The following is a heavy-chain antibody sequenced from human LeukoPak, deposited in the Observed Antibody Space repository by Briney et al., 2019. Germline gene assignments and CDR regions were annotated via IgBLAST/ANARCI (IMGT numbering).Heavy chain of an antibody. CDR1: GFSFSSNA. V-gene: IGHV3-23*01. Sequence: PGGSLRLSCAASGFSFSSNAMSWVRQAPGKGLEWVSGISDSGDITYYADSVKGRFTISRDNSKNTLYVQMNSLRVEDTAVYYCAKDRRGGSYYAATLDIWGQGTMVTVSS. J-gene: IGHJ3*02. D-gene: IGHD1-26*01. CDR2: ISDSGDIT. CDR3: AKDRRGGSYYAATLDI.